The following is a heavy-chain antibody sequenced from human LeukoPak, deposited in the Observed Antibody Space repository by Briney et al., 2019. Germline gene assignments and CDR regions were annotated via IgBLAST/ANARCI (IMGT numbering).Heavy chain of an antibody. CDR2: IKQDGSEK. CDR3: ARDLMYSGSSYVDYFDY. CDR1: GFTFSSYW. Sequence: GGSLRLSCAASGFTFSSYWMSWVRQAPGKGLEWVANIKQDGSEKYYVDSVKGRFTISRDNAKNSLYLQMNSLRAEDTAVYYCARDLMYSGSSYVDYFDYWGQGTLVTVSS. D-gene: IGHD6-6*01. V-gene: IGHV3-7*01. J-gene: IGHJ4*02.